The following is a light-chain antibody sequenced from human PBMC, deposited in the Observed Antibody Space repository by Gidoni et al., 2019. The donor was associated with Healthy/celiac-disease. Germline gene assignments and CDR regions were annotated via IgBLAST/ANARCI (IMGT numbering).Light chain of an antibody. CDR2: RDS. CDR1: NIGSKN. CDR3: QVWDTSIVI. V-gene: IGLV3-9*01. Sequence: SYELTQPLSVSVALGQTARLTCGGKNIGSKNVHWYQQKPGQAPVLVIYRDSDRPSGIPERFSGSNSGNTATLTISRAQAGDEADYYCQVWDTSIVIFGGGTKLTVL. J-gene: IGLJ2*01.